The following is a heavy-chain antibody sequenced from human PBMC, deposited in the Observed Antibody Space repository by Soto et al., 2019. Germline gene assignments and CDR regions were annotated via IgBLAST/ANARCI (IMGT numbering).Heavy chain of an antibody. D-gene: IGHD1-1*01. V-gene: IGHV1-69*06. J-gene: IGHJ5*02. CDR3: ARDVGTKPVGP. Sequence: QVQLLQSGPEVKKPGSSVKVSCKASGGILTNYVINWVRQAPGQGLEWMGGIIPMFGTTNYAQSFQGRVTITADTSTSTSYMELSSLKSEDTAVYFCARDVGTKPVGPWGQDTLVIVSS. CDR1: GGILTNYV. CDR2: IIPMFGTT.